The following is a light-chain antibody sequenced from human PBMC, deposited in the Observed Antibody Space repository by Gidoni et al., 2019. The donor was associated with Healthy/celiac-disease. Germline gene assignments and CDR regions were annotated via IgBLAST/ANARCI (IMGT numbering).Light chain of an antibody. Sequence: DIVMTQSPDSLAVSLGERATINCKSSQSVLFSSNNQNYLAWYQQKPGQPPKLLIYWASTRESGVPDRFSGSGSGTDFTLTISSLQAADVAVYYCQQYYSTPLTFXXXTKVEIK. J-gene: IGKJ1*01. CDR1: QSVLFSSNNQNY. CDR3: QQYYSTPLT. CDR2: WAS. V-gene: IGKV4-1*01.